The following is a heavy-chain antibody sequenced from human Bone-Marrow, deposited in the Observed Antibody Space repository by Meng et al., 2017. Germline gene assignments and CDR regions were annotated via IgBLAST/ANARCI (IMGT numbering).Heavy chain of an antibody. D-gene: IGHD1-26*01. CDR3: ARGQYFSWWELLPAFWFDP. Sequence: KIQESGQGRGTSVVSLSPNCAVSGGLNRSSNWWSWVRQPPGKGLEWIGEIYHSGSTHYNPSLKRRVTISVDKSKTQFSLKLSSVTAADTAVYYCARGQYFSWWELLPAFWFDPWGQGTLVTVSS. CDR2: IYHSGST. J-gene: IGHJ5*02. V-gene: IGHV4-4*02. CDR1: GGLNRSSNW.